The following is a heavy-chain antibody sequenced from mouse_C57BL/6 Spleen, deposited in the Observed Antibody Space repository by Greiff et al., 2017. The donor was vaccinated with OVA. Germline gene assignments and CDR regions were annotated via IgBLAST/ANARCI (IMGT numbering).Heavy chain of an antibody. Sequence: QVQLQQPGAELVKPGASVKMSCTASGYTFTSYWISWVKQRPGKGLEWIGDIYPGSGSTNYNEKFKSQATLTVYTSSRKAYMQLSSMTSDDSAVYYCARYYYGSLYYFDYWGQGTTLTVSS. J-gene: IGHJ2*01. CDR2: IYPGSGST. CDR3: ARYYYGSLYYFDY. V-gene: IGHV1-55*01. CDR1: GYTFTSYW. D-gene: IGHD1-1*01.